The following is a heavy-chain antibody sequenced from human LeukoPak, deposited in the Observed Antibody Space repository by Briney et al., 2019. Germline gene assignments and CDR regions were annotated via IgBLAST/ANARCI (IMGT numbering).Heavy chain of an antibody. CDR2: ISGGGSRT. J-gene: IGHJ4*02. CDR3: AKDKNVAVAGPGLDY. Sequence: PGGSLRLSCAASGFTFTTYALSWVRQAPGKGLEWVSCISGGGSRTYYADSVKGRFTISRDNTKNTLYLQMTSLRGDDTAVYYCAKDKNVAVAGPGLDYWGQGTLVSVSS. CDR1: GFTFTTYA. V-gene: IGHV3-23*01. D-gene: IGHD6-13*01.